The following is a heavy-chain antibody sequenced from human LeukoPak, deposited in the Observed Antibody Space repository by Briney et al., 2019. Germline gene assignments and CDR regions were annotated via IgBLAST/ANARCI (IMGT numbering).Heavy chain of an antibody. CDR2: IYSGGST. V-gene: IGHV3-53*01. D-gene: IGHD3-3*01. CDR3: AVYDFWSGSYFDY. CDR1: GFTVSSNY. J-gene: IGHJ4*02. Sequence: GGSLGLSCAASGFTVSSNYMSWVRQAPGKGLEWVSVIYSGGSTYYADSVKGRFTISRDNSKNTLYLQMNSLRAEDTAVYYCAVYDFWSGSYFDYWGQGTLVTVSS.